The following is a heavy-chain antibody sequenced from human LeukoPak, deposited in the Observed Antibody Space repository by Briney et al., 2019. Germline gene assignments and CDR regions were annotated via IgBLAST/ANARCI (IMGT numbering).Heavy chain of an antibody. CDR2: IWYDGSNK. D-gene: IGHD3-22*01. CDR1: GFTFSSYG. V-gene: IGHV3-33*06. Sequence: GSLRLSCAASGFTFSSYGMHWVRQAPGKGLEWVAVIWYDGSNKYYADSVKGRFTIPRDNSKNTLYLQMNSLRAEDTAVYYCAKDSGYDSTPFFIDYWGQGTLVTVSS. J-gene: IGHJ4*02. CDR3: AKDSGYDSTPFFIDY.